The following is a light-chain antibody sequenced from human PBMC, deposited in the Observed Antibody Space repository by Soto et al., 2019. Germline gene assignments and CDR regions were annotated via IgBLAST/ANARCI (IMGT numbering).Light chain of an antibody. J-gene: IGKJ2*01. Sequence: DIVMTQSPDSLAVSLGERATINCKSSQSVLYSSNNKNYLAWYQQKPGQPPKLLIYWASTRESGVPDRFSGSGSGTDFTLTISSLQAEDVAVYYCQQYYSTPNTFGQGTKLEFK. CDR2: WAS. CDR3: QQYYSTPNT. CDR1: QSVLYSSNNKNY. V-gene: IGKV4-1*01.